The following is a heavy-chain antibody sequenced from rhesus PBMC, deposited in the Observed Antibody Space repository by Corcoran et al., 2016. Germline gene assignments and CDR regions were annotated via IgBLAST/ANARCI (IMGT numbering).Heavy chain of an antibody. CDR1: GISISSSYYH. D-gene: IGHD6-37*01. CDR3: ARQGRIAVAGLPIDY. CDR2: ISYSGIL. V-gene: IGHV4-122*02. Sequence: QVQLQESGPGLVKPSETLSLTCAVSGISISSSYYHWNWIRQAPGKGLEWIGYISYSGILSYNPSLKSRVTISRDTSKNHFSLKLNSVTAADTAVYYCARQGRIAVAGLPIDYWGRGVLVTVSS. J-gene: IGHJ4*01.